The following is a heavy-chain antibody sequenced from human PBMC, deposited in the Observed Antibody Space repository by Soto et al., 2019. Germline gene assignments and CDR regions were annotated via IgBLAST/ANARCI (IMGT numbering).Heavy chain of an antibody. Sequence: GGSLRLSCAASGFMFSSYDMHWVRQGRGKGLEWVAAIGTAGDTYYLGSVKGRFTISRENGKKSLNLQISDIRVEDTAFYYCVRGGHLRDWFDPWGHGSLVTVSS. V-gene: IGHV3-13*01. CDR2: IGTAGDT. CDR1: GFMFSSYD. J-gene: IGHJ5*02. CDR3: VRGGHLRDWFDP.